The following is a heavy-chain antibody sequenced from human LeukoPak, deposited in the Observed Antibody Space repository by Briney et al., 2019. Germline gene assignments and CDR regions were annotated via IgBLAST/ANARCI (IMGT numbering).Heavy chain of an antibody. CDR1: GYTLTELS. Sequence: ASVKVSCKVSGYTLTELSMHWVRQAPGKGLEWMGGFDPEDGETIYAQKFQGRVTMTEDTSTDTAYMELRSLRSDDTAVYYCARDYYGSGSYDAFDIWGQGTMVTVSS. CDR2: FDPEDGET. V-gene: IGHV1-24*01. D-gene: IGHD3-10*01. J-gene: IGHJ3*02. CDR3: ARDYYGSGSYDAFDI.